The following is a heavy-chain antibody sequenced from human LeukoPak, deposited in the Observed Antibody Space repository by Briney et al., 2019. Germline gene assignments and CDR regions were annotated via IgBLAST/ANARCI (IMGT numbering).Heavy chain of an antibody. V-gene: IGHV3-23*01. CDR3: AKDLSSGHYYDSSGYKQPFDY. CDR1: GFTFSNAW. CDR2: ISGSGGST. D-gene: IGHD3-22*01. J-gene: IGHJ4*02. Sequence: GGSLRLSCAASGFTFSNAWMSWVRQAPGKGLEWVSAISGSGGSTYYADSVKGRFTISRDNSKNTLYLQMNSLRAEDTAVYYCAKDLSSGHYYDSSGYKQPFDYWGQGTLVTVSS.